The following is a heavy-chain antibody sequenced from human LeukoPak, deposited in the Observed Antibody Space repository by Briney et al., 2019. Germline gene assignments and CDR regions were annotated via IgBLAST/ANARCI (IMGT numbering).Heavy chain of an antibody. CDR2: IYYSGST. J-gene: IGHJ4*02. CDR3: AGGYSGSYYEGGPFDY. D-gene: IGHD1-26*01. Sequence: SETPSLTCTVSGGSISSYYWSWIRQPPGKGLEWIGYIYYSGSTNYNPSLKSRVTISVDTSKNQFSLKLSSVTAADTAVYYCAGGYSGSYYEGGPFDYWGQGTLVTVSS. CDR1: GGSISSYY. V-gene: IGHV4-59*01.